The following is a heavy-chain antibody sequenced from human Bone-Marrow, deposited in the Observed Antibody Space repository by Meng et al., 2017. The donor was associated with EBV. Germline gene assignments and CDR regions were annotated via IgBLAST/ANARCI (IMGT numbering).Heavy chain of an antibody. J-gene: IGHJ4*02. CDR3: ARSPGGDYYDSSGYYPDY. V-gene: IGHV3-21*01. D-gene: IGHD3-22*01. Sequence: EVQLVESGGGLVKPGGSLRLSCAAFGFTFSSYSMNWVRQAPGKGLEWVSSISSSSSYIYYADSVKGRFTISRDNAKNSLYLQMNSLRAEDTAVYYCARSPGGDYYDSSGYYPDYWGQGTLVTVSS. CDR2: ISSSSSYI. CDR1: GFTFSSYS.